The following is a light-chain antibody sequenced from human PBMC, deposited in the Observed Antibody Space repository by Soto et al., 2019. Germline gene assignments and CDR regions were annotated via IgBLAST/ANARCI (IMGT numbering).Light chain of an antibody. V-gene: IGKV1-17*01. Sequence: DIQMTQSPSSLSASVGDRVTITCRASQGITTDLNWYQQKPGKAPKRLIYAASSLQSGVPSRFSGSGSGTDFTLTISSLQPDDFATYYCLQYNNYPYTFGQGTKLEIK. CDR1: QGITTD. CDR2: AAS. J-gene: IGKJ2*01. CDR3: LQYNNYPYT.